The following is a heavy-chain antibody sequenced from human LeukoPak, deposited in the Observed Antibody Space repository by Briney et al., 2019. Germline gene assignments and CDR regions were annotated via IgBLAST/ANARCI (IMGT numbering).Heavy chain of an antibody. J-gene: IGHJ4*02. D-gene: IGHD3-3*01. V-gene: IGHV1-69*05. Sequence: SVKVSCKASGGTFSSYAISWVRQAPGQGLEWMGRIIPISGTANYAQKFQGRVTITTDESTSTAYMELSSLRSEDTAVYYCARESITIFGVVITSFDYWGQGTLVTVSS. CDR1: GGTFSSYA. CDR3: ARESITIFGVVITSFDY. CDR2: IIPISGTA.